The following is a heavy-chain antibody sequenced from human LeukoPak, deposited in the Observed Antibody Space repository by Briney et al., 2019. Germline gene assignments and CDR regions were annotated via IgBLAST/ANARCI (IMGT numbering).Heavy chain of an antibody. D-gene: IGHD3-22*01. J-gene: IGHJ4*02. CDR2: IYHSGST. V-gene: IGHV4-30-2*01. Sequence: SQTLSLTCAVSGGSISSGGYSWSWIRQPPGKGLEWIGYIYHSGSTYYNPSLKGRVTISVDRFKNQFSLKLSSVTAADTAVYYCARSSGYLPFDYWGQGTLVTVSS. CDR3: ARSSGYLPFDY. CDR1: GGSISSGGYS.